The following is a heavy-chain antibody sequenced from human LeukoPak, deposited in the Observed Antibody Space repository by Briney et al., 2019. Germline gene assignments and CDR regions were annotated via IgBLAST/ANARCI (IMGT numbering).Heavy chain of an antibody. D-gene: IGHD2-8*01. CDR2: IKSKTDGGTT. Sequence: GGSLRLSCAASGFTFSNAWMSWVRQAPGKGLEWVGRIKSKTDGGTTDYAAPVKGRFTISRDDSKNTLYLQMNSLKAEDTAEYYCDALMIYAINYWGQGTLVTVSS. CDR1: GFTFSNAW. CDR3: DALMIYAINY. J-gene: IGHJ4*02. V-gene: IGHV3-15*01.